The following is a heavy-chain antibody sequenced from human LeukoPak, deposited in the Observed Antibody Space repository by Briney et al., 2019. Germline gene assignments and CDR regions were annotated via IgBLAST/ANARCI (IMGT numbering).Heavy chain of an antibody. J-gene: IGHJ2*01. CDR1: GFSFNSYD. V-gene: IGHV3-13*01. CDR3: ARDRGYDFWSGSFDL. Sequence: PGGSLRLSCEASGFSFNSYDMHWVRQVTGKGLEWVSAIGTGGDTYYADFVKGRFTISRENAKTSFYLEMNCLSAGDTDVYYCARDRGYDFWSGSFDLWGRGTLVTVSS. CDR2: IGTGGDT. D-gene: IGHD3-3*01.